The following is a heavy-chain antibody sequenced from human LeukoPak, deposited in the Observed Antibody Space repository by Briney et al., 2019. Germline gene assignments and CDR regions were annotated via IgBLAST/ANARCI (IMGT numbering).Heavy chain of an antibody. J-gene: IGHJ5*02. D-gene: IGHD3-22*01. V-gene: IGHV4-34*01. CDR2: INHSGST. CDR3: ARGINYYDSSGYYYGSRLKNWFDP. Sequence: PSETLSLTCAVYGGSFSGYYWSWIRQPPGKGLEWIGEINHSGSTNYNPSLKSRVTISVDTSKNQFSLKLSSVTAADTVVYYCARGINYYDSSGYYYGSRLKNWFDPWGQGTLVTVSS. CDR1: GGSFSGYY.